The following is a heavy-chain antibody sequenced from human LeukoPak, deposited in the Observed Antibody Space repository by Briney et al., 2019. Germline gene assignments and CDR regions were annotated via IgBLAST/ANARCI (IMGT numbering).Heavy chain of an antibody. CDR1: GDSVSNNNVA. Sequence: SQTHSLTCAISGDSVSNNNVAWNWVRQSPSRGLEWLGRTYYRSKWYNDYAVSVKSRITITPDTSKNQVSLQLSSVSLEDTAIYFCARVQQLGQGFHYWGQGTLVTVSS. J-gene: IGHJ4*02. CDR2: TYYRSKWYN. V-gene: IGHV6-1*01. CDR3: ARVQQLGQGFHY. D-gene: IGHD6-13*01.